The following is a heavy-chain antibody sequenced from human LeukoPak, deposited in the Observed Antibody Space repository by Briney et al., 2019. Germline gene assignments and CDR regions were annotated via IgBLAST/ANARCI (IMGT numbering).Heavy chain of an antibody. CDR2: IGTAGDT. V-gene: IGHV3-13*01. CDR3: ARAMVRGVISLDY. Sequence: GGSLRLSCAASGFTFSSYDMHWVRQAPGKGLEWVSAIGTAGDTYYPGSVKGRFTISRENAKNSLYRQMNSLRAGDTAVYYCARAMVRGVISLDYWGQGTLVTVSS. CDR1: GFTFSSYD. J-gene: IGHJ4*02. D-gene: IGHD3-10*01.